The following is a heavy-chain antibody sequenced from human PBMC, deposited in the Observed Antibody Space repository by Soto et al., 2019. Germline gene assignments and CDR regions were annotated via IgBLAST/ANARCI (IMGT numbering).Heavy chain of an antibody. Sequence: GASVKVSCKASGFTFTSSAVQWVRQARGQRLEWIGWIVVGSGNTNYAQKFQERVTITRDMSTSTAYMELSSLRSEDTAVYYCAAPHGKSGYDSSYWGQGTLVTVSS. D-gene: IGHD5-12*01. J-gene: IGHJ4*02. CDR2: IVVGSGNT. CDR3: AAPHGKSGYDSSY. V-gene: IGHV1-58*01. CDR1: GFTFTSSA.